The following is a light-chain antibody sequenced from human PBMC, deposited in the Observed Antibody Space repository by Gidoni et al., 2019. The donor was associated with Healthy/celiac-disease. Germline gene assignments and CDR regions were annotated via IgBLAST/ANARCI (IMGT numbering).Light chain of an antibody. J-gene: IGKJ4*01. CDR1: QCIRSY. V-gene: IGKV1-9*01. CDR3: QQLNSYPIT. CDR2: AAS. Sequence: DIQLTQSPSFLSASVGDRVTITCWASQCIRSYLAWYQQKPGKAPKLLIYAASTLQSGVPSRFSGSGSGTEFTLTISSLQAEDFATYYCQQLNSYPITFGGGTKVEIK.